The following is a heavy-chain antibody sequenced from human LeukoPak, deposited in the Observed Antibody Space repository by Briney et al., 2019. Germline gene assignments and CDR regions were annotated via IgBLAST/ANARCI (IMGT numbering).Heavy chain of an antibody. D-gene: IGHD5-12*01. CDR3: ARDVIVATGEFDP. Sequence: ASVKVSCKASGYTFTGYYMHWVRQAPGQGLEWMGWISAYNGNTNYAQKLQGRVTMTTDTSTSTAYMELRSLRSDDTAVYYCARDVIVATGEFDPWGQGTLVTVSS. CDR2: ISAYNGNT. CDR1: GYTFTGYY. V-gene: IGHV1-18*04. J-gene: IGHJ5*02.